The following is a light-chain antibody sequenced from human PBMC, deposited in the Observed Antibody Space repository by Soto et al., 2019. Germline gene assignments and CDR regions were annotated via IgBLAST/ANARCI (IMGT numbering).Light chain of an antibody. CDR3: QQYNSYPWT. CDR2: DAS. V-gene: IGKV1-5*01. J-gene: IGKJ1*01. Sequence: DLPMTQSPSTLSASVGDRVTITCRASQSISNRLAWYQQKPGKAPKYLIYDASSLESGAPSRFSGSGSGTEFTLSISSLQPDDFATYYCQQYNSYPWTFGQGTKVEIK. CDR1: QSISNR.